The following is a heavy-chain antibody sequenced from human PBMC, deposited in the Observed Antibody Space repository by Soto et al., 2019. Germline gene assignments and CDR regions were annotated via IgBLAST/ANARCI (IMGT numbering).Heavy chain of an antibody. CDR2: ISSTTNYI. CDR1: GFTFTRYS. Sequence: GVSLRLSCAASGFTFTRYSMNWVRQAPGKGLEWVSSISSTTNYIYYADSMKGRFTVSRDNAKNSVYLEMNSLSAEDTAVYYCARESEDLTSNFDYWGQGTLVTGSA. V-gene: IGHV3-21*01. CDR3: ARESEDLTSNFDY. J-gene: IGHJ4*02.